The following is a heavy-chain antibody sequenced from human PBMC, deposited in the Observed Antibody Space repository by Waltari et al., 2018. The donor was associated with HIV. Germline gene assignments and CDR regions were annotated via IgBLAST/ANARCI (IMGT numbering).Heavy chain of an antibody. V-gene: IGHV1-18*01. Sequence: QVQLVQSGAEVKKPGASVKVSCKASAYIFNSNYGITWVRQAPRQGLEWMGWVIIYHGNTNQAQNLQGRITMTTDTSTRPTYMGLRSLRSDDTAGYYCARDRADDILTGPLGPWGQGTLGTVSS. D-gene: IGHD3-9*01. CDR1: AYIFNSNYG. CDR2: VIIYHGNT. J-gene: IGHJ5*02. CDR3: ARDRADDILTGPLGP.